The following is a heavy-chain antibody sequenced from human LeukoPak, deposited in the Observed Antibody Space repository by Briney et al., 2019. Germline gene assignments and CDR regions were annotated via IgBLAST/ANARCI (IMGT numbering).Heavy chain of an antibody. Sequence: GGSLRLSCAASGFTFSSYGMHWVRQAPGKGLEWVAFIRYDGSNKYYADSVKGRFTISRDNSKNTLYLQMNSLRAEDTAVYYCAKDRFYYYDSSGYADYWGQGTLVTVSS. J-gene: IGHJ4*02. CDR2: IRYDGSNK. CDR3: AKDRFYYYDSSGYADY. CDR1: GFTFSSYG. D-gene: IGHD3-22*01. V-gene: IGHV3-30*02.